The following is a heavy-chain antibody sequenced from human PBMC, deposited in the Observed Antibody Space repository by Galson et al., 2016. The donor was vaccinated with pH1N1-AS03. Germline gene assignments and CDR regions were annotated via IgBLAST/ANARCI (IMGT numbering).Heavy chain of an antibody. CDR1: GYTFPNFG. V-gene: IGHV1-18*04. J-gene: IGHJ5*02. Sequence: SVKVSCKASGYTFPNFGMSWVRQAPGQGLEWMGWIRPYNGNTQYAQRLEGSVTMTTDTSTNTAYLELRSLTYDDTAVYYCARAAPFDPWGHGTLVIVSS. CDR3: ARAAPFDP. CDR2: IRPYNGNT.